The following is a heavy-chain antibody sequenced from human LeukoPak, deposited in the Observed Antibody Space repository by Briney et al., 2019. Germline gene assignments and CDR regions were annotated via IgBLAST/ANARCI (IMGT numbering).Heavy chain of an antibody. V-gene: IGHV1-2*02. CDR3: ARGLVPAAAFDY. D-gene: IGHD2-2*01. J-gene: IGHJ4*02. CDR1: GYTFTGCY. Sequence: ASVKVSCKASGYTFTGCYMHWVRQAPGQGLEWMGWINPNSGGTNYAQKFQGRVTMTRDTSISTAYMELSRLRSDDTAVYYCARGLVPAAAFDYWGQGTLVTVSS. CDR2: INPNSGGT.